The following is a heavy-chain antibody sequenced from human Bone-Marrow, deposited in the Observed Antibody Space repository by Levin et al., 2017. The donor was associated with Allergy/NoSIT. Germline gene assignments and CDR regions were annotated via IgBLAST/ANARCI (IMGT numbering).Heavy chain of an antibody. V-gene: IGHV3-30*18. CDR1: GFTFSSYG. CDR3: AKGEVVVTNY. CDR2: ISYDGSNK. Sequence: PGGSLRLSCAASGFTFSSYGMHWVRQAPGKGLEWVAVISYDGSNKYYADSVKGRFTISRDNSKNTLYLQMNSLRAEDTAVYYCAKGEVVVTNYWGQGTLVTVSS. D-gene: IGHD3-22*01. J-gene: IGHJ4*02.